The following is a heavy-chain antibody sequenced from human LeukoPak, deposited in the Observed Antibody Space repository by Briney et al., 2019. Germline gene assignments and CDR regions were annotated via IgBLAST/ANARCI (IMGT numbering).Heavy chain of an antibody. V-gene: IGHV4-59*01. CDR1: GGSISSYY. Sequence: PSETLSLTCTVSGGSISSYYWSWIRQPPGKGLEWIGYVYYSGSTNYNPSLGSRVTISVDASNNQFSLKLNSVTAADTAVYYCARGGYYFDYWGQGTLVTVSS. CDR2: VYYSGST. J-gene: IGHJ4*02. CDR3: ARGGYYFDY.